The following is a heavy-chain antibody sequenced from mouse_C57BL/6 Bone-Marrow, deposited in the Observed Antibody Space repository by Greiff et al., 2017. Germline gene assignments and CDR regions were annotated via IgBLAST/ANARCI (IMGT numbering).Heavy chain of an antibody. CDR2: IWSDGST. V-gene: IGHV2-6*03. Sequence: QVQLKESRPGLVAPSQSLSITCTVSGFSLTSYGVHWVRQPPGKGLEWLVVIWSDGSTTYNSALKSRLSISKDNSESQVFLKMNSLQTDDTAMYYCARSPYFYYAMDYWGQGTSVTVSS. J-gene: IGHJ4*01. CDR3: ARSPYFYYAMDY. CDR1: GFSLTSYG. D-gene: IGHD1-1*01.